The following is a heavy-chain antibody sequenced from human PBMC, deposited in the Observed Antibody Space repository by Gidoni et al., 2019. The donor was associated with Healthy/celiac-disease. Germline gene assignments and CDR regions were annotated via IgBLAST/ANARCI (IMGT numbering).Heavy chain of an antibody. CDR1: GGTFSSYT. CDR3: ARDQRAIVVVVAATIDAFDI. D-gene: IGHD2-15*01. CDR2: IIPILGIA. V-gene: IGHV1-69*08. J-gene: IGHJ3*02. Sequence: QVQLVQSGAEVKKPGSSVKVSCKASGGTFSSYTISWVRQAPGQGLEWMGRIIPILGIANYAQKFQGRVTITADKSTSTAYMELSSLRSEDTAVYYCARDQRAIVVVVAATIDAFDIWGQGTMVTVSS.